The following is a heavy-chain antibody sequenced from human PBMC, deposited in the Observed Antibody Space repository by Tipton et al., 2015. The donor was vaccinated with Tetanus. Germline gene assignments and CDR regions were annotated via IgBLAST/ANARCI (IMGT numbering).Heavy chain of an antibody. J-gene: IGHJ5*01. Sequence: TLSLTCSVSGGSVIGEFWSWIRQPPGMGLEWVGYSFHGSSTNYNPSLKSRVTILVDTSKNQFSLKLSSMTAADTAVYYCARGLGSRLAPGGSVDSWGQGTLVTVSS. V-gene: IGHV4-59*02. CDR2: SFHGSST. CDR3: ARGLGSRLAPGGSVDS. D-gene: IGHD3-10*01. CDR1: GGSVIGEF.